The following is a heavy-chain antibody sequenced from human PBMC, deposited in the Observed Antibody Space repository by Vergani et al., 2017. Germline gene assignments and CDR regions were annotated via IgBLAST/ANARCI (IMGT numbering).Heavy chain of an antibody. Sequence: QVQLVQSGAEVKKPGSSVKVSCKASGGTFSSYAISWVRQAPGQGLEWMGGIIPIFGIANYAQKFQGRVTITADKSTSTAYMELSSLRSEDTAVYYCARDKVTTLTYHYFGMDVWGQGTTVNVSS. CDR1: GGTFSSYA. V-gene: IGHV1-69*17. D-gene: IGHD4-17*01. J-gene: IGHJ6*02. CDR3: ARDKVTTLTYHYFGMDV. CDR2: IIPIFGIA.